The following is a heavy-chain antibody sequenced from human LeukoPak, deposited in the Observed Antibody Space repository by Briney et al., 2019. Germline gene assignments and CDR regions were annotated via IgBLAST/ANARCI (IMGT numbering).Heavy chain of an antibody. J-gene: IGHJ4*02. V-gene: IGHV4-59*08. CDR1: GGSISSYY. D-gene: IGHD6-19*01. CDR2: IYYSGST. Sequence: SETLSLTCTVSGGSISSYYWSWIRQPPVKGLEWIGYIYYSGSTNYNPSLKSRVTISVDTSKNQFSLKLSSVTAADTAVYYCARHRPYSSCWYWLDYWGQGTLVTVSS. CDR3: ARHRPYSSCWYWLDY.